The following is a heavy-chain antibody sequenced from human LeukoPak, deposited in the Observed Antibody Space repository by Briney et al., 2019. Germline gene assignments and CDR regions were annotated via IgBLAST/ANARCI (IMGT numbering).Heavy chain of an antibody. J-gene: IGHJ5*02. CDR1: GFTFSSYA. Sequence: GGSLRLSCAASGFTFSSYAMHWVRQAPGKGLEWVAVVSTDGSNQYYADSVKGRFTVSRDNSKNTLYLQMNSLRAEDTAVYYCARENPQVGFDPWGQGTLVTVSS. CDR3: ARENPQVGFDP. V-gene: IGHV3-30-3*01. CDR2: VSTDGSNQ.